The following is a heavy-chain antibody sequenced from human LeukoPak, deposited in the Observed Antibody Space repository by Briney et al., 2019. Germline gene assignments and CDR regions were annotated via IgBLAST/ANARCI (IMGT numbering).Heavy chain of an antibody. Sequence: GGSLRLSCAASGFTFSNAWMNWVRQAPGKGLEWVGRIKSKTDGGTTDYAAPVKGRFTISRDDSKNTLYLQMNSLKTEDTAVYYCTTGPLYDSSGYYAYYYYGMDVWGQGTTVTVSS. CDR3: TTGPLYDSSGYYAYYYYGMDV. D-gene: IGHD3-22*01. CDR2: IKSKTDGGTT. V-gene: IGHV3-15*07. CDR1: GFTFSNAW. J-gene: IGHJ6*02.